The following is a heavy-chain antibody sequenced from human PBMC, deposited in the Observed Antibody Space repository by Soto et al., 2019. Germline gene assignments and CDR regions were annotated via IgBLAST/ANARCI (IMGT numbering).Heavy chain of an antibody. Sequence: KPSETLSLACAVYGGSFSGYYWSWIRQPPGKGLEWIGEINHSGSTNYNPSLKSRVTISVDTSKNQVSLKLSSVTAADTAVYYCTRVSREPLYIVATTNYYYVMDVWGKRTTVTVSS. V-gene: IGHV4-34*01. J-gene: IGHJ6*04. CDR2: INHSGST. CDR3: TRVSREPLYIVATTNYYYVMDV. D-gene: IGHD5-12*01. CDR1: GGSFSGYY.